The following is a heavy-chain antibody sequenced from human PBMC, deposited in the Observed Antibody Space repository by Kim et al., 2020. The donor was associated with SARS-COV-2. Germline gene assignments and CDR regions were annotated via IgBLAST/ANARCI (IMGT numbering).Heavy chain of an antibody. CDR2: VSYSGST. V-gene: IGHV4-31*03. Sequence: SETLSLTCTVSGGSISSGTYYWSWIRQHPGKGLEWIGYVSYSGSTYYNPSLKSRLTISVDTSKNQFSLKVSSVTAADTAVFYCARWADGTLDAMDFWGQG. CDR3: ARWADGTLDAMDF. D-gene: IGHD1-1*01. CDR1: GGSISSGTYY. J-gene: IGHJ6*02.